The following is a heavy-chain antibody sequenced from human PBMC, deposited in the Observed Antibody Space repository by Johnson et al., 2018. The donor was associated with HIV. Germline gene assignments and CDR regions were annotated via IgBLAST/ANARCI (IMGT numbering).Heavy chain of an antibody. CDR2: ISYDGSNK. V-gene: IGHV3-30*14. J-gene: IGHJ3*02. CDR3: TRQADI. CDR1: RFTFSSHA. Sequence: QVQLVESGGGVVQPGRSLRLSCAASRFTFSSHAMHWVRQAPGKGLEWVAVISYDGSNKFYADSVKGRFTISRDNSKNTLYIQMNSLRAEDTAVYYCTRQADIWGQGTMVTVSS.